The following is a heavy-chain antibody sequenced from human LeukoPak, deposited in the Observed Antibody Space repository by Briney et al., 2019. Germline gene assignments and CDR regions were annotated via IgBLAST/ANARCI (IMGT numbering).Heavy chain of an antibody. Sequence: ASVKVSCKASGGTFSSYAISWVRQAPGQGLEWMGGIIPIFGTANYAQKLQGRVTMTTDTSTSTAYMELRSLRSDDTAVYYCARDWTDYGGNDFDYWGQGTLVTVSS. J-gene: IGHJ4*02. V-gene: IGHV1-69*05. D-gene: IGHD4-23*01. CDR2: IIPIFGTA. CDR1: GGTFSSYA. CDR3: ARDWTDYGGNDFDY.